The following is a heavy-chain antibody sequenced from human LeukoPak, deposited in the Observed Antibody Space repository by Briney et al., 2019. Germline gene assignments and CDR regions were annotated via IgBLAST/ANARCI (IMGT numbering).Heavy chain of an antibody. CDR3: ARGGYYDSRGYYGL. Sequence: GGSLRLSCAASGFTFSSYWMSWVRQAPGKGLEWVANIKQDGSEKYYVDSVKGRFTISRDNAKNSLYLQMNSLRAEDTAVYYCARGGYYDSRGYYGLWGQGTLVTVSS. J-gene: IGHJ4*02. CDR2: IKQDGSEK. V-gene: IGHV3-7*01. CDR1: GFTFSSYW. D-gene: IGHD3-22*01.